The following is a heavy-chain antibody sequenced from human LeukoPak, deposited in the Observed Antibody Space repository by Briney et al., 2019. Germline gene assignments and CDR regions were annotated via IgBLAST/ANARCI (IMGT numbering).Heavy chain of an antibody. D-gene: IGHD3-10*01. CDR2: ISYDGTNK. Sequence: PGGSPRLSCAASGFTFSSYGMHWVRQAPGKGLEWVAVISYDGTNKYYADSVKGRFIMSRNNSKNTLYLQMNSLRAEDTAVYYCARITMVRGAITSNYYYYMDVWGKGTTVTVSS. CDR1: GFTFSSYG. V-gene: IGHV3-30*03. CDR3: ARITMVRGAITSNYYYYMDV. J-gene: IGHJ6*03.